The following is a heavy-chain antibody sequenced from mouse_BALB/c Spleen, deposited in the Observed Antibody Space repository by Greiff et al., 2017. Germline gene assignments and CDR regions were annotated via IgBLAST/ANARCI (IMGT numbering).Heavy chain of an antibody. J-gene: IGHJ2*01. D-gene: IGHD2-2*01. CDR1: GFTFSSFG. V-gene: IGHV5-17*02. Sequence: EVQVVESGGGLVQPGGSRKLSCAASGFTFSSFGMHWVRQAPEKGLEWVAYISSGSSTIYYADTVKGRFTISRDNPKNTLFLQMTSLRSEDTAMYYCARDGYDVFDYWGQGTTLTVSS. CDR2: ISSGSSTI. CDR3: ARDGYDVFDY.